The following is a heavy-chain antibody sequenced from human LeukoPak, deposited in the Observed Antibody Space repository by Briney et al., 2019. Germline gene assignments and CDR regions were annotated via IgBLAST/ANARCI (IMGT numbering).Heavy chain of an antibody. CDR1: GFALSSHW. CDR2: VNRDGSET. CDR3: ARNNGMDV. Sequence: GGSLRLSCAASGFALSSHWMTWVRQDPGRGPEWVANVNRDGSETYYLDSVKGRFTISKDNAKNSLYLQMNSLRAEDTALYHCARNNGMDVWGQGTTVIVSS. V-gene: IGHV3-7*03. J-gene: IGHJ6*02.